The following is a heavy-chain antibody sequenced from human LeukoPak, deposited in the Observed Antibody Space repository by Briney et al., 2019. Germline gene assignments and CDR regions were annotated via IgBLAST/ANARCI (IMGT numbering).Heavy chain of an antibody. J-gene: IGHJ5*02. CDR1: GYTFTSYG. D-gene: IGHD2-2*03. CDR2: ISAYNGNT. Sequence: ASVKVSCKASGYTFTSYGISWVRQAPGQGLEWMGWISAYNGNTNYAQKLQGRVTMTTDTSTSTAYMELRSLRSDDTAVYYCARDFSGYCSSTSCYADNWFDPWGQGTLVTVSS. CDR3: ARDFSGYCSSTSCYADNWFDP. V-gene: IGHV1-18*01.